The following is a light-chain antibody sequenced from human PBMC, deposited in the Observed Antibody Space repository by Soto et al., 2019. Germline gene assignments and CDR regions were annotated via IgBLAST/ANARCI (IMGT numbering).Light chain of an antibody. CDR3: QAWDSSTAPYVV. V-gene: IGLV3-1*01. J-gene: IGLJ2*01. Sequence: SYELTQPPSVSVSPGQTASITCSGDKLGDKYACWYQQKPGQSPVLVIYQDSKRPSGIPERFSGSNSGNTATLTISGTRAMDEADYYCQAWDSSTAPYVVFGGGTKLTVL. CDR2: QDS. CDR1: KLGDKY.